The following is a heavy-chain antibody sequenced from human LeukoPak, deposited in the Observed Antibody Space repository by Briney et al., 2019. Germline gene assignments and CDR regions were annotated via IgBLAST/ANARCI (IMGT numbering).Heavy chain of an antibody. CDR2: INYSEST. CDR1: GGSFTGYY. J-gene: IGHJ4*02. CDR3: ARLRGQLVRD. V-gene: IGHV4-34*01. D-gene: IGHD6-6*01. Sequence: SETLSLTRAVYGGSFTGYYWSRIRHPPRKGLEWIGSINYSESTYYNPSLKSRVTISLDTSKNQFSRKLSSVTAADTAVYYCARLRGQLVRDWGEGTLVTVSS.